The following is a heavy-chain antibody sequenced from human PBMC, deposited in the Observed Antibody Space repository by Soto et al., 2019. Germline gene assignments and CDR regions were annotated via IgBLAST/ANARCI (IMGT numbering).Heavy chain of an antibody. CDR1: GYTFTSYA. V-gene: IGHV1-3*01. CDR2: INAGNGNT. Sequence: GASVKVSCKAYGYTFTSYAMHWVRQAPGQRLEWMGWINAGNGNTKYSQKFQGRVTITRDTSASTAYMELSSLRSEDTAVYYCARTSGTCPHYLFAPRGRCTLDTVSA. J-gene: IGHJ5*01. D-gene: IGHD6-13*01. CDR3: ARTSGTCPHYLFAP.